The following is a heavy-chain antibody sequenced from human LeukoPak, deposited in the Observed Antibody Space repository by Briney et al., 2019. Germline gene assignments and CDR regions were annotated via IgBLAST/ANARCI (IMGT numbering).Heavy chain of an antibody. CDR2: ISGNGGST. J-gene: IGHJ3*01. D-gene: IGHD3-3*01. Sequence: GGSLRLSCAASGFTFSTYAMSWVRQAPGKGLEWVSSISGNGGSTYYADSVKGRFTISRDTSKNTLLLQMNSLRGDDTALYFCARRLSLRFDAFAVWGPGTVVTVSS. V-gene: IGHV3-23*01. CDR3: ARRLSLRFDAFAV. CDR1: GFTFSTYA.